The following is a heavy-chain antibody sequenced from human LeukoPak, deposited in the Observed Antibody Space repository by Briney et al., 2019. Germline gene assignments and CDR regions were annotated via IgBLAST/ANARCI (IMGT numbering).Heavy chain of an antibody. V-gene: IGHV3-74*01. CDR1: GFTFISYW. J-gene: IGHJ4*02. Sequence: QTGGSLRLSCAASGFTFISYWMHWVRQVPGKGLVWVARINPGGSSITYADSVKGRFTISRDNAKNTLYLQMDSLRAEDTGVYYCARSNQADDYWGQGTLVTVSS. CDR2: INPGGSSI. D-gene: IGHD1-14*01. CDR3: ARSNQADDY.